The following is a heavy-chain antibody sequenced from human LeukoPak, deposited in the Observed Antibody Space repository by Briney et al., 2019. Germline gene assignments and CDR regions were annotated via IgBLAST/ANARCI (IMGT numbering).Heavy chain of an antibody. CDR1: GFTFSSYD. J-gene: IGHJ4*02. Sequence: PGGSLRLSCAASGFTFSSYDMNWVRQPPGKGLEWVSYISSSGDTIYYADSVKGRFAISRDNAKNSLYLQMNSLRAEDTAIYYCARNDYGVLDYWGQGTLVTVSS. D-gene: IGHD4-17*01. V-gene: IGHV3-48*03. CDR3: ARNDYGVLDY. CDR2: ISSSGDTI.